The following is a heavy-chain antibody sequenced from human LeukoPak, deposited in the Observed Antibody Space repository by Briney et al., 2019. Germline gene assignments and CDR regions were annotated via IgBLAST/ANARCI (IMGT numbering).Heavy chain of an antibody. V-gene: IGHV4-34*01. CDR3: ARVSTYYYGSGTLGY. D-gene: IGHD3-10*01. CDR1: GGSFSGYY. Sequence: SEALSLTCAVYGGSFSGYYWSWIRQPPGKGLEWIGEINHSGSTNYNPSLKSRVTISVDTSKNQFSLKLSSVTAADTAVYYCARVSTYYYGSGTLGYWGQGTLVTVSS. J-gene: IGHJ4*02. CDR2: INHSGST.